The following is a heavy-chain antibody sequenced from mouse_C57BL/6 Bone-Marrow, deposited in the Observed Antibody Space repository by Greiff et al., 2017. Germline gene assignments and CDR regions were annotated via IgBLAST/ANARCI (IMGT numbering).Heavy chain of an antibody. CDR3: ARRGY. CDR2: IYPRDGST. V-gene: IGHV1-85*01. CDR1: GYTFTSYD. Sequence: QVQLKQSGPELVKPGASVKLSCKASGYTFTSYDINWVKQRPGQGLEWIGWIYPRDGSTTYNEKFKGKATLTVDTSSSTAYMELHSLTSEDSAVYFCARRGYWGQGTTLTVSS. J-gene: IGHJ2*01.